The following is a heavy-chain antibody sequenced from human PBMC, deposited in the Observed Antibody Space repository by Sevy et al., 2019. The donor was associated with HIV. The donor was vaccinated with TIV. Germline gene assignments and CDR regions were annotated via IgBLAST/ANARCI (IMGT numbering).Heavy chain of an antibody. CDR3: VRDSSGLS. Sequence: GGSLRLSCAAPGFPLRKYSMNWVRQAPGKGLEWVSLISRNSTYIYYSDSVKGRFTISRDNAENSLFLQMNSLRAEDTAVYYCVRDSSGLSWGQGTLVTVSS. CDR2: ISRNSTYI. CDR1: GFPLRKYS. V-gene: IGHV3-21*01. D-gene: IGHD6-19*01. J-gene: IGHJ4*02.